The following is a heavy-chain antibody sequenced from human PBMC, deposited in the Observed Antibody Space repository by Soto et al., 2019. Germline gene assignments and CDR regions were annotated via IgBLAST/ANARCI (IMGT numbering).Heavy chain of an antibody. J-gene: IGHJ3*02. CDR3: ARVPPGGYSGYDSAFDI. V-gene: IGHV3-20*04. CDR1: GFTFDDYG. Sequence: PGGSLRLSCAASGFTFDDYGMSWVRQAPGKGLEWVSGIRNGGSTGYADSVKGRFTISRDNAKNSLYLQMNSLRAEDTALYYCARVPPGGYSGYDSAFDIWGQGNPGHRLL. D-gene: IGHD5-12*01. CDR2: IRNGGST.